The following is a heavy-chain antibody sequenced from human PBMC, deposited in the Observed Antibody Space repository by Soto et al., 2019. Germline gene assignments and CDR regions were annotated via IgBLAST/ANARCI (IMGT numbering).Heavy chain of an antibody. J-gene: IGHJ6*03. CDR2: ISGSGGST. CDR1: GFTFSSYA. Sequence: GGSLRLSCAASGFTFSSYAMSWVRQAAGKGLEWVSAISGSGGSTYYADSVKGRFTISRDNSKNTLYLQMNSQRAEDTAVYYCAKGTVATYNYYYYMDVWGKGTTVTVSS. D-gene: IGHD5-12*01. V-gene: IGHV3-23*01. CDR3: AKGTVATYNYYYYMDV.